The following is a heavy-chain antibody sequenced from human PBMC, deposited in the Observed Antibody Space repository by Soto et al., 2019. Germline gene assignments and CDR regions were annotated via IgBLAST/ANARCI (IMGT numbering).Heavy chain of an antibody. CDR1: GVSLSTSGMC. J-gene: IGHJ6*02. Sequence: SGPTLVNPTQTLTLTCSGVSLSTSGMCVSWIRQPPGKALEWLALIDWNDDKYYSTSLKTRLTISKDTSKTQVVLTMTNMDPVDTATYYCARSSGYYYYYGVDVWGQGTTVTVSS. CDR2: IDWNDDK. CDR3: ARSSGYYYYYGVDV. D-gene: IGHD6-19*01. V-gene: IGHV2-70*01.